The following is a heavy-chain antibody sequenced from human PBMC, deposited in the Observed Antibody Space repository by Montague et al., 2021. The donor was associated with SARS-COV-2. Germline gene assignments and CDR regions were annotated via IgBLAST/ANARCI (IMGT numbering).Heavy chain of an antibody. V-gene: IGHV4-4*02. CDR3: AGESSGCFFRRCSRYGMDV. D-gene: IGHD6-19*01. CDR1: GGSISSSNW. Sequence: SETLSLTCAVSGGSISSSNWWSLVRQPPGKGLEWIGEIYHSGSTNYNPSLKSLVTISVDKSKNQFSLKLSSVTAADTAEYYCAGESSGCFFRRCSRYGMDVWGQGTTVTVSS. CDR2: IYHSGST. J-gene: IGHJ6*02.